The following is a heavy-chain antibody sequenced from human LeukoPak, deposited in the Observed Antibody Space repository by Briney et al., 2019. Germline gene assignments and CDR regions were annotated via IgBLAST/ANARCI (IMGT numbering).Heavy chain of an antibody. J-gene: IGHJ4*02. Sequence: PGGSLRLSCAASGFTFGSYWMHWVRHAPWKGLVWVSRINTDGGSTTYADSVKGRFTISRDNAKNTLYLQMNSLRAEDTAVYYCGRGFSIVPAGIPDYWGLGTLVTVSS. CDR1: GFTFGSYW. D-gene: IGHD2-2*02. CDR3: GRGFSIVPAGIPDY. CDR2: INTDGGST. V-gene: IGHV3-74*01.